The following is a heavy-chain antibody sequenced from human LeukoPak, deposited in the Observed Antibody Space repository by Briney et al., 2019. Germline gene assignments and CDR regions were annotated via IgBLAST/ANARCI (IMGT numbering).Heavy chain of an antibody. D-gene: IGHD5-18*01. CDR1: GVAFRCYS. J-gene: IGHJ4*02. CDR3: ASERSSYGSN. V-gene: IGHV3-21*01. Sequence: RSVRFSCADCGVAFRCYSMRWVRQDTRKGLEWVSSISSSSSYIYYADSVKGRFTISRDNAKNSLYLQMNSLRAEDTAVYYCASERSSYGSNWGQGTLVTVSS. CDR2: ISSSSSYI.